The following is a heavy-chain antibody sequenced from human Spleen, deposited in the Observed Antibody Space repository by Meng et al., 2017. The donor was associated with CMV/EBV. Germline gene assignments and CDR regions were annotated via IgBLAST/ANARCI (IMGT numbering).Heavy chain of an antibody. D-gene: IGHD2-2*01. J-gene: IGHJ4*02. CDR3: ARADTGTSCFDY. CDR2: FDPEDGET. CDR1: GYTLTELS. Sequence: ASVKVSCKVSGYTLTELSMHWVRQAPGKGLEWMGGFDPEDGETIYAQKFQGRVTMTEDTSTDTAYMELSSLRSEDTAVYYCARADTGTSCFDYWGQGTLVTVSS. V-gene: IGHV1-24*01.